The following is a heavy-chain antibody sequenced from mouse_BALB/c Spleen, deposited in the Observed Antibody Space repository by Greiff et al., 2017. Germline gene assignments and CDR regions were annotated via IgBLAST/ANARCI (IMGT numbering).Heavy chain of an antibody. V-gene: IGHV5-6-5*01. CDR1: GFTFSSYA. D-gene: IGHD2-4*01. J-gene: IGHJ4*01. CDR3: AGEGLRRIYYAMEY. Sequence: EVQGVESGGGLVKPGGSLKLSCAASGFTFSSYAMSWVRQTPEKRLEWVASISSGGSTYYPDSVKGRFTISRDNARNILYLQMSSLKSADTAMYYCAGEGLRRIYYAMEYWGQGTSVTVSS. CDR2: ISSGGST.